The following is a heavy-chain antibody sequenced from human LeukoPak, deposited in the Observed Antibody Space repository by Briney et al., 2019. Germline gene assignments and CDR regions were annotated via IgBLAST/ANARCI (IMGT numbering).Heavy chain of an antibody. CDR2: IKQDESEK. D-gene: IGHD2-2*01. CDR1: GFTFSNYW. V-gene: IGHV3-7*01. J-gene: IGHJ4*02. Sequence: GGSLRLSCSASGFTFSNYWMSWVRQAPGKGLEWVANIKQDESEKYYVDSVKGRFTISRDNAKSSLYLQMNSLRAEDTAVYYCARALDSSSSRYQALEGWGQGPLVTVSS. CDR3: ARALDSSSSRYQALEG.